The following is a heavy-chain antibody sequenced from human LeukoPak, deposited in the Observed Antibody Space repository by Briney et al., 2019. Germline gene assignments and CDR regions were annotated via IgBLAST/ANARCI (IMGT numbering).Heavy chain of an antibody. CDR3: ARDTRPYSSSWSNYYYGMDV. CDR1: GFTFSKFP. Sequence: GGSLRLSCAASGFTFSKFPMGWVRQAPGKGLEWVAVISYDGSNKYYADSVKGRFTISRDNSKNTLYLQMNSLRAEDTAVYYCARDTRPYSSSWSNYYYGMDVWGQGTTVTVSS. D-gene: IGHD6-13*01. J-gene: IGHJ6*02. V-gene: IGHV3-30-3*01. CDR2: ISYDGSNK.